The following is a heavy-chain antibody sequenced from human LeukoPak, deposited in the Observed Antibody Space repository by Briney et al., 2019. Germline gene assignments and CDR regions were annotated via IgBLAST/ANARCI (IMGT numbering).Heavy chain of an antibody. CDR2: ISSSTYI. Sequence: GGSLRLSCAASGFTFSSYSMNWVRQAPGKGLEWVSSISSSTYIYYADSVKGRFTISRDNAENSLYLQMNSLRAEDTAVYYCARDTDFWSGYYDYWGQGTLVTVSS. J-gene: IGHJ4*02. CDR3: ARDTDFWSGYYDY. CDR1: GFTFSSYS. V-gene: IGHV3-21*01. D-gene: IGHD3-3*01.